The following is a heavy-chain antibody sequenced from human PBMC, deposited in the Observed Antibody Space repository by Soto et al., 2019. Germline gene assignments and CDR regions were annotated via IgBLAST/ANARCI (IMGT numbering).Heavy chain of an antibody. CDR2: IWYDGSKR. D-gene: IGHD2-2*01. CDR1: GFTFSGYG. V-gene: IGHV3-33*01. J-gene: IGHJ6*02. CDR3: ARDLMPYQLRLLYYHYGMDV. Sequence: PGGALRLSCAASGFTFSGYGMHWGGQAPGKGLGWVAVIWYDGSKRYYADSVNGRFTISRDNSKTTLSLQMNSLRAEDTAVSYCARDLMPYQLRLLYYHYGMDVWRQGTTVTVSS.